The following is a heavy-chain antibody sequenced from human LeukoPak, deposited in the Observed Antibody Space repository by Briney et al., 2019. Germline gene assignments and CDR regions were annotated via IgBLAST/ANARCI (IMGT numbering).Heavy chain of an antibody. V-gene: IGHV3-23*01. CDR3: AKASHRVTILRNFQH. D-gene: IGHD2-21*02. Sequence: PGGSLRLSCAASGFTFSSYAMRWVRQAPGRGLEWVSAISGSGGSTYYADSVKGRFTIARDNSKNTLYLQMNSLRAEDTAVYYCAKASHRVTILRNFQHWGQGTLVTVSS. CDR1: GFTFSSYA. J-gene: IGHJ1*01. CDR2: ISGSGGST.